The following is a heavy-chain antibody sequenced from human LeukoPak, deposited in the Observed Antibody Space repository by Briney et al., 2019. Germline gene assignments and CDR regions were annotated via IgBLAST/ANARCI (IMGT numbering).Heavy chain of an antibody. V-gene: IGHV1-2*02. D-gene: IGHD2-2*01. Sequence: ASVKVSCKASGYTFTGYYMHWVRQAPGQGLEWMGWINPNSGGTNYAQKFQGRVTMTGDTSISTAYMELSRLRSDDTAVYYCARARVPAAMVAYWGQGTLVTVSS. CDR2: INPNSGGT. J-gene: IGHJ4*02. CDR1: GYTFTGYY. CDR3: ARARVPAAMVAY.